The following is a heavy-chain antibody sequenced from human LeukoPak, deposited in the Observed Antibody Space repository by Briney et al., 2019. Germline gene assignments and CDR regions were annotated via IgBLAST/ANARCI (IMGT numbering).Heavy chain of an antibody. D-gene: IGHD2-8*01. CDR3: AKYILYHGAFDV. J-gene: IGHJ3*01. Sequence: GGSLRLSCAASGFTLGSYWMAWVRQAPGKELEWVATAKDDGSQKYYVDSVKGRFTISRDNAKNSLDLQMNSLEAEDTAVYYCAKYILYHGAFDVWGQGTMVTVSS. V-gene: IGHV3-7*01. CDR2: AKDDGSQK. CDR1: GFTLGSYW.